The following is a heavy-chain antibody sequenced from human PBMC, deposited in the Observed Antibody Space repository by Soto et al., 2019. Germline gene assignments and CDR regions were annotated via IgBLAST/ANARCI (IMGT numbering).Heavy chain of an antibody. CDR1: GGSISSYY. Sequence: SETLSLTCTVSGGSISSYYWSWIRQPPGKGLEWIGYIYYSGSTNYNPSLKSRVTISVDTSKNQFSLKLSSVTAADTAVYYCARGIAVAGTARHGWFDPWGQGTLVTVSS. J-gene: IGHJ5*02. CDR2: IYYSGST. CDR3: ARGIAVAGTARHGWFDP. V-gene: IGHV4-59*01. D-gene: IGHD6-19*01.